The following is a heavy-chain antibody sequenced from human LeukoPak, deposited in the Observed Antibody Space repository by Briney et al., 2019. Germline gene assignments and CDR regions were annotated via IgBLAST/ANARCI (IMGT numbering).Heavy chain of an antibody. CDR2: IYHSGST. CDR3: ARGKGGSYSGVLSLYYYYYMDV. Sequence: SETLSLTCTVSGYSISSGYYWGWIRQPPGKGLEWIGSIYHSGSTYYNPSLKSRVTISVDTSKNQFSLKLSSVTAADTAVYYCARGKGGSYSGVLSLYYYYYMDVWGKGTTVTISS. J-gene: IGHJ6*03. CDR1: GYSISSGYY. V-gene: IGHV4-38-2*02. D-gene: IGHD1-26*01.